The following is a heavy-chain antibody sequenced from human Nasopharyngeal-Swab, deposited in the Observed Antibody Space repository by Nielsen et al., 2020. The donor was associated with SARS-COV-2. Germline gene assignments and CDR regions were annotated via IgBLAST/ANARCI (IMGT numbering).Heavy chain of an antibody. J-gene: IGHJ4*02. V-gene: IGHV1-69*10. CDR3: AREGEYGAYDAPDY. CDR2: IVPALGLP. CDR1: GDTFTNSA. D-gene: IGHD5-12*01. Sequence: SVHVSCKSSGDTFTNSAISWVRQAPGQGLEWMGGIVPALGLPNYAQKFRGRVTISADRSTTTSYLELSSLRSEDTAIYYCAREGEYGAYDAPDYWGQGTLVTVSS.